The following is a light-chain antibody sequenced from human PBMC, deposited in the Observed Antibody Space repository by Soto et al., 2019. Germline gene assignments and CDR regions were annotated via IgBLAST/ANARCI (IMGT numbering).Light chain of an antibody. Sequence: QSALTQPASVSGSPGQSITISCTGTSRDVGAYEYVSWYLQYPDKAPQLLIYYVDHRPSGVSSRFSGSKSGNTASLTISGLQAEDEGDYYCCSYADGSIYFFGNGTKLTVL. CDR2: YVD. J-gene: IGLJ1*01. CDR1: SRDVGAYEY. CDR3: CSYADGSIYF. V-gene: IGLV2-14*03.